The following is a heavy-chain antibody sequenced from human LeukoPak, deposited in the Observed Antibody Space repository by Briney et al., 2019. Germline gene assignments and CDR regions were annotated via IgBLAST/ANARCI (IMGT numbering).Heavy chain of an antibody. Sequence: PGGSLRLSCAASGFTFSSYSMNWVRQAPGKGLEWVGRIKSKSVGGITDYAAPVKDRFTISRDDSKNTLYLQMNSLKTEDTAVYYCTTAGRDGYYPDSYWGQGTLVTVSS. CDR3: TTAGRDGYYPDSY. V-gene: IGHV3-15*01. J-gene: IGHJ4*02. CDR1: GFTFSSYS. CDR2: IKSKSVGGIT. D-gene: IGHD3-22*01.